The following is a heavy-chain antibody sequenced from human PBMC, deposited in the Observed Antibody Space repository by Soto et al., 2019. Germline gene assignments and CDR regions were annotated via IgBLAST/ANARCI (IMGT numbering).Heavy chain of an antibody. CDR2: IWYDGSNK. D-gene: IGHD7-27*01. CDR1: GFTFIRYG. V-gene: IGHV3-33*01. J-gene: IGHJ4*02. Sequence: QVQLVESGGGVVQPGRSLRLSCAASGFTFIRYGMHWVRQAPGKGLEWVAVIWYDGSNKYYADSVEGRFTISRDNSKNTLYLQMNSLRAEDTAVYYCARDPVFWGYYFDYWGQGTLVTVSS. CDR3: ARDPVFWGYYFDY.